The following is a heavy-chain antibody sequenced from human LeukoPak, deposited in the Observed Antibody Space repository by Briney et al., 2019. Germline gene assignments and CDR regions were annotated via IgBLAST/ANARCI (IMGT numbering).Heavy chain of an antibody. J-gene: IGHJ6*03. CDR3: ARGGEYWFGELTPQYYYYYYMDV. D-gene: IGHD3-10*01. V-gene: IGHV1-69*05. CDR2: IIPIFGTA. Sequence: GASVKVSCKASGGTFSSYAISWVRQAPGQGLEWMGGIIPIFGTANYAQKFQGRVTMTRNTSISTAYMELSSLRSENTAVYYCARGGEYWFGELTPQYYYYYYMDVWGKGTTVTISS. CDR1: GGTFSSYA.